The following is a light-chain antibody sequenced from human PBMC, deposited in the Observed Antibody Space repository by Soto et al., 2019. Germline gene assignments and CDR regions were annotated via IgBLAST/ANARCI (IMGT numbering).Light chain of an antibody. J-gene: IGKJ1*01. CDR2: QAS. Sequence: RTNLSPSTLSSFLEDRVSITWRTRQVLNIWLAWSQQNPGPAPPLPIYQASTLASGVPSRFSGSGSGSEFTLTISRLQPDDFATYYCQQYNASRTFGQGTKVDIK. V-gene: IGKV1-5*03. CDR1: QVLNIW. CDR3: QQYNASRT.